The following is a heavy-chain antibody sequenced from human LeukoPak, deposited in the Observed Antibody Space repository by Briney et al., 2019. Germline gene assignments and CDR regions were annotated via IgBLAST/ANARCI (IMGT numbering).Heavy chain of an antibody. Sequence: GGSLRLSCEASGFTFDDYAMHWVRQAPGKGLEWVSGVSWNSGSIGYADSVKGRFTISRDNAKNSLNLHMNSLRAEDSALYYCAKGREYQLRDTFDIWGQGTTVIVSS. D-gene: IGHD2-2*01. V-gene: IGHV3-9*01. CDR1: GFTFDDYA. CDR2: VSWNSGSI. CDR3: AKGREYQLRDTFDI. J-gene: IGHJ3*02.